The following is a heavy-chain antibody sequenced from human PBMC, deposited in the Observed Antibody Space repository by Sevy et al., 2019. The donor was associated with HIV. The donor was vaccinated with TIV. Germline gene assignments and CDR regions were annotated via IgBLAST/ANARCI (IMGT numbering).Heavy chain of an antibody. D-gene: IGHD4-17*01. J-gene: IGHJ4*02. V-gene: IGHV3-33*01. CDR2: IWYDGSNK. CDR3: ARDPDYGGNSAFDY. CDR1: GFTFSSYG. Sequence: GGSLRLSCAASGFTFSSYGMHWVRQAPGKGLEWVAVIWYDGSNKYYADSVKGRFTISRDNSKNTLYLQMNSLRAEDTAGYYWARDPDYGGNSAFDYWGQGTLVTVSS.